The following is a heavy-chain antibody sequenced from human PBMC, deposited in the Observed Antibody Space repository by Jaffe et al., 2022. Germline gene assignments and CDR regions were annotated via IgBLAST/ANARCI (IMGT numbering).Heavy chain of an antibody. V-gene: IGHV1-69*05. Sequence: QVQLVQSGAEVKKPGSSVKVSCKASGGTFSSYAISWVRQAPGQGLEWMGGIIPIFGTANYAQKFQGRVTITTDESTSTAYMELSSLRSEDTAVYYCASGPIQLSPWDYYYMDVWGKGTTVTVSS. J-gene: IGHJ6*03. CDR1: GGTFSSYA. CDR3: ASGPIQLSPWDYYYMDV. D-gene: IGHD5-18*01. CDR2: IIPIFGTA.